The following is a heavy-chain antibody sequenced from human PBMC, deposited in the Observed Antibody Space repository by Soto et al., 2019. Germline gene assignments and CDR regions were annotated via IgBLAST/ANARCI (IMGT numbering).Heavy chain of an antibody. D-gene: IGHD3-10*01. Sequence: SETLSLTWTVSGGSISSYYWIWIRQPPGKGLEWIGYIYYSGSTNYNPSLKSRVTISVDTSKNQFSLKLSSVTAADTAVYYCARERITMVRGVTRDAFDIWGQGTMVTVSS. CDR3: ARERITMVRGVTRDAFDI. V-gene: IGHV4-59*12. J-gene: IGHJ3*02. CDR2: IYYSGST. CDR1: GGSISSYY.